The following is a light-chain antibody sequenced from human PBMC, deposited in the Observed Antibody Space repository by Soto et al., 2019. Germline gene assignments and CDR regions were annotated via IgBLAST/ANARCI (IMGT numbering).Light chain of an antibody. J-gene: IGKJ1*01. CDR3: QQYNNWPRT. Sequence: EIVMTQSPATLSVSPGERATLSCRASQSVAGNLAWYQQKPGQAPRLLIYGASTRSTGIPARFSGSGSGTEFTLTISSLQSEDFSVYYCQQYNNWPRTFGQGTKVEIK. V-gene: IGKV3-15*01. CDR1: QSVAGN. CDR2: GAS.